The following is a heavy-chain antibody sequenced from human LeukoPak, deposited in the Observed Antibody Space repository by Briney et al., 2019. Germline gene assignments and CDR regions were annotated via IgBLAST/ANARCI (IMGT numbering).Heavy chain of an antibody. V-gene: IGHV1-69*05. Sequence: ASVKVSCKASGGTFSSYAISWVRQAPGQGLEWMGRIIPIFGTANYAQKFQSRVTITTDESTSTAYMELSSLRSEDTAVYYCAKSSGWYNWFDPWGQGTLVTVSS. CDR1: GGTFSSYA. D-gene: IGHD6-19*01. CDR3: AKSSGWYNWFDP. J-gene: IGHJ5*02. CDR2: IIPIFGTA.